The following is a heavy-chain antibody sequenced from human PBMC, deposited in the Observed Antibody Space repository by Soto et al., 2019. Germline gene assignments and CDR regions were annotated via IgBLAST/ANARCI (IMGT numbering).Heavy chain of an antibody. D-gene: IGHD3-10*01. CDR2: ISYSGRT. J-gene: IGHJ6*02. Sequence: QVQLQESGPGLVKPSPTLSLTCTVSGGSISSGGYYWSWIRQHPGKGLEWIGYISYSGRTYYNPSLKTRVTISVDTSKNQYSMKLSSVTAADTAVYYCARELRFGEDYYGMDVWGQGTTVTVSS. V-gene: IGHV4-31*03. CDR3: ARELRFGEDYYGMDV. CDR1: GGSISSGGYY.